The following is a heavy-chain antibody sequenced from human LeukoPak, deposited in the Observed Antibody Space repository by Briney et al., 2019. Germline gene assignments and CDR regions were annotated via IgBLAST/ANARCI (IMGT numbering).Heavy chain of an antibody. J-gene: IGHJ4*02. Sequence: GGSLRLSCAASGFTFSSYSMTWVRQAPGKGLEWVSSISSNSSYIYYADSVKGRFTISRDNAKNSLYLQMNSLRAEDTAVYYCARGYSSGWYYFDYWGQGTLVTVSS. CDR3: ARGYSSGWYYFDY. CDR1: GFTFSSYS. D-gene: IGHD6-19*01. V-gene: IGHV3-21*01. CDR2: ISSNSSYI.